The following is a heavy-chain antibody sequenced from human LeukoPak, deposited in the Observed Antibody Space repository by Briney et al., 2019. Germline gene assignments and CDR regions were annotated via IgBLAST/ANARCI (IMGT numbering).Heavy chain of an antibody. J-gene: IGHJ3*01. V-gene: IGHV3-23*01. CDR1: GFTFGNYA. CDR2: LSGSGAIM. D-gene: IGHD1-14*01. CDR3: AKEATASYRISAFDV. Sequence: PGGSLRLSCVGSGFTFGNYAMSWVRQGPGKGLEGVSSLSGSGAIMNYAASVKGRFTISRDNSKSTLYLQLNNLGAEDTALYYCAKEATASYRISAFDVWGHGTMVIVSS.